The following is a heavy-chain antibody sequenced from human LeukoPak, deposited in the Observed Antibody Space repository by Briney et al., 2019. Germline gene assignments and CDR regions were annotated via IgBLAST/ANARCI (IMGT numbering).Heavy chain of an antibody. V-gene: IGHV3-23*01. CDR2: IRARDGST. CDR3: AKDVYGDYGGLDY. Sequence: GGSLRLSCAASGFPFSTYAMSWVRQAPGKGLEWFSSIRARDGSTYHADSVKGRFAISRDNSKNTLYLQMNSLRAEDTAVYYCAKDVYGDYGGLDYWGQGTLVTVSS. CDR1: GFPFSTYA. J-gene: IGHJ4*02. D-gene: IGHD4-17*01.